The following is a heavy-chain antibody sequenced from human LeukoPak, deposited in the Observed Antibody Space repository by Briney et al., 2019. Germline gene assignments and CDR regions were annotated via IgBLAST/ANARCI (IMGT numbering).Heavy chain of an antibody. Sequence: SETLSLTCTVSGGSISSYYWSWIRQPPGKGLEWIGYIYYSGSTNYNPSLKSRVTISVDTSKNQFSLKLSSVTAADTAVYYCARGRHSRAIIAAAGTRWFDPWGQGTLVTVSS. D-gene: IGHD6-13*01. V-gene: IGHV4-59*12. J-gene: IGHJ5*02. CDR1: GGSISSYY. CDR2: IYYSGST. CDR3: ARGRHSRAIIAAAGTRWFDP.